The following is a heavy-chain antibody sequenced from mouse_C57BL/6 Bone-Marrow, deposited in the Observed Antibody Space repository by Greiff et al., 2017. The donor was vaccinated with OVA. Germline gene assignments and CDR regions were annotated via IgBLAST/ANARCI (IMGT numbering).Heavy chain of an antibody. CDR2: IDPNSGGT. V-gene: IGHV1-72*01. CDR1: GYTFTEYT. J-gene: IGHJ2*01. Sequence: QVQLKESGAELVKPGASVKLSCKASGYTFTEYTIHWVKQRSGQGLEWIGRIDPNSGGTKYNEKFKSKATLTVDKPSSTAYMQLSSLTSEDSAVYYCARGGLHYWGQGTTLTVSS. D-gene: IGHD2-2*01. CDR3: ARGGLHY.